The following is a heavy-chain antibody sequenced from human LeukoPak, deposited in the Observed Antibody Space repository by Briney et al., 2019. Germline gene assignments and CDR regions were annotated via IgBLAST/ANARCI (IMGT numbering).Heavy chain of an antibody. CDR2: ISWNSGSI. D-gene: IGHD5-18*01. Sequence: GGSLRLSCAASGFTFDDYAMHWVRQAPGKGLEWVSGISWNSGSIGYADSVKGRFTISRDNAKNSLYLQMNSLRAEDTAVYYCASLSDTAMVRLDYWGQGTLVTVSS. CDR1: GFTFDDYA. J-gene: IGHJ4*02. CDR3: ASLSDTAMVRLDY. V-gene: IGHV3-9*01.